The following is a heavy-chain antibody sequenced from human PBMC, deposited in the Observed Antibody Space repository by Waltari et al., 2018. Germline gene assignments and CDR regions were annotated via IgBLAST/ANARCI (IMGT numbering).Heavy chain of an antibody. CDR2: INHSGST. V-gene: IGHV4-34*01. J-gene: IGHJ1*01. Sequence: QVQLQQWGAGLLKPSETLSLTCAVYGGSFSGYYWSGIRQPPGKGLEWIGEINHSGSTNYNPSLKSRVTISVDTSKNQFSLKLSSVTAADTAVYYCARGRELPTRRAYFQHWGQGTLVTVSS. CDR3: ARGRELPTRRAYFQH. CDR1: GGSFSGYY. D-gene: IGHD1-26*01.